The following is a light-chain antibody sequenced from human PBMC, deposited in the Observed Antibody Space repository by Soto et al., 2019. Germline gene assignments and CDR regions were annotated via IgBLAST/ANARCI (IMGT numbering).Light chain of an antibody. V-gene: IGKV2-28*01. CDR3: MQAIQPPA. Sequence: DIVMTQSPLSMPVTPGEPASISCRSSQSLQHSNGYNYLDWYLQKPGQSPQILIHLASNRASVVPDMFSGSGAGTDFTLKSSRVEVEDVGVYYCMQAIQPPAFGQGTKVEIK. J-gene: IGKJ1*01. CDR1: QSLQHSNGYNY. CDR2: LAS.